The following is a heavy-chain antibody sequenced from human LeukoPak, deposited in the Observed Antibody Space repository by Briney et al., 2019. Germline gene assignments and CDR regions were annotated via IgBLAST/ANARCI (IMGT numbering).Heavy chain of an antibody. CDR2: ISYDGDNE. CDR1: GFTFSNFA. CDR3: ARVRGGRSWYYYGMDV. J-gene: IGHJ6*02. D-gene: IGHD3-16*01. V-gene: IGHV3-30-3*01. Sequence: GGSLRLSCAASGFTFSNFAMHWVRQAPGKGLEWVAVISYDGDNEYYADSVKGQFTISRDNSKDRLYLQMNSLRPEDTAMYYCARVRGGRSWYYYGMDVWGRGTTVTVPS.